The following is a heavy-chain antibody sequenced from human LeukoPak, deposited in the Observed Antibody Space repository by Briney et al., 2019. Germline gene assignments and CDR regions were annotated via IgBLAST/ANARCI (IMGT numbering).Heavy chain of an antibody. D-gene: IGHD6-19*01. CDR1: GFTFGDYA. Sequence: GGSLRVSCTGSGFTFGDYAMSWFRQAPERGLEYIGFIRSKVYGGTPEYAASVRGRFTISRDDSKSNTYLQMNSLKSEDTAVYYCSREGGSGWAYDYWGQGTVVTVSS. J-gene: IGHJ4*02. CDR2: IRSKVYGGTP. CDR3: SREGGSGWAYDY. V-gene: IGHV3-49*03.